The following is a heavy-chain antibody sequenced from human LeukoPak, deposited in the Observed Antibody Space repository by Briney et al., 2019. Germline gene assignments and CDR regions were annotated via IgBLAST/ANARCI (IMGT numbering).Heavy chain of an antibody. J-gene: IGHJ4*02. Sequence: ASLKVSCKASGYTFTGYYMHWVRQAPGQGLEWMGRINPNSGGTNYAQKFQGRVTMTRDTSISTAYMELSRLRSDDTAVYYCAREENCSCGSCYYYWGQGTLVTVSS. V-gene: IGHV1-2*06. CDR1: GYTFTGYY. CDR2: INPNSGGT. CDR3: AREENCSCGSCYYY. D-gene: IGHD2-15*01.